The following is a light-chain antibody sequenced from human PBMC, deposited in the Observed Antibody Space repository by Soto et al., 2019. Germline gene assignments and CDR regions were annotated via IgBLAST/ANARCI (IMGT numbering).Light chain of an antibody. CDR2: DAT. J-gene: IGKJ5*01. CDR3: QQYGSSPLIT. CDR1: QSVSSN. V-gene: IGKV3-20*01. Sequence: EIVLTQSPATLSLYPGERATLSCRASQSVSSNLAWYQQKPGQPPRLLIHDATNRATGVPARFSGSGSGTDFTLTISSLESEDFAVYHCQQYGSSPLITFGQGTRLEIK.